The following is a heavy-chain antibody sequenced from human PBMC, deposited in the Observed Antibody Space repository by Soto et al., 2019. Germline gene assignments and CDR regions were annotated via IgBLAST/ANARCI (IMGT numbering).Heavy chain of an antibody. CDR3: AKLAQASIFPNDY. CDR1: GFTFSSHD. Sequence: PGGSLRLSCKASGFTFSSHDMHWVRQAPGKGLQWVAVVSHDGGQEFHTDSVKGRFTISRDNSQSTLFLEMTSLRPEDTAVYFCAKLAQASIFPNDYWGHGTLVTVSS. CDR2: VSHDGGQE. J-gene: IGHJ4*01. V-gene: IGHV3-30*18. D-gene: IGHD3-3*01.